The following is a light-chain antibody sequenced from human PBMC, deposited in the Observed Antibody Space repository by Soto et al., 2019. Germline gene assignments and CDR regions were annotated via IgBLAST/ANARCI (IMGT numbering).Light chain of an antibody. CDR1: QSISSN. CDR3: QQYNNWPFT. Sequence: EIVMTQSPATLSVSPGERDTLSCRASQSISSNLAWYQQKPGQAPRLLIYGASTSATGIPATFSGSGSGTEFTLTISSLQSEDFAVYYCQQYNNWPFTFGPGTKVDIK. CDR2: GAS. J-gene: IGKJ3*01. V-gene: IGKV3-15*01.